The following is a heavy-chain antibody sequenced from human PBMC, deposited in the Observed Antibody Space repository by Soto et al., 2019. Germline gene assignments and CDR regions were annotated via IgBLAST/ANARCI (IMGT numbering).Heavy chain of an antibody. CDR1: GLTFSYYS. Sequence: EVQLVEAGGGLVQPGGSQRLSCTASGLTFSYYSLNWVRQRPGKGLEWVAHISSGSSTINYADSVRSRFTISRDDAKDSLYLQMNSLRDEDTAMYYCATDLSVAFVNKPFDFWGQGTLVSVSS. V-gene: IGHV3-48*02. J-gene: IGHJ4*02. CDR2: ISSGSSTI. CDR3: ATDLSVAFVNKPFDF. D-gene: IGHD3-16*01.